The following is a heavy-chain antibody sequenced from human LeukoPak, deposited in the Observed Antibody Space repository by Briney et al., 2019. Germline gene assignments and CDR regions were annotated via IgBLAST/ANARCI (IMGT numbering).Heavy chain of an antibody. CDR3: ARASRTYFGDYLYYFDS. V-gene: IGHV1-8*01. D-gene: IGHD4-17*01. J-gene: IGHJ4*02. Sequence: GASVKVSCKASGYTFGNYDINWVRQATGQGLEWMGWMNPKSGNTGYAQNFQGRVTMTRNSSITTSYMELSSLRSEDTAVYYCARASRTYFGDYLYYFDSWGQGTLVTVSS. CDR2: MNPKSGNT. CDR1: GYTFGNYD.